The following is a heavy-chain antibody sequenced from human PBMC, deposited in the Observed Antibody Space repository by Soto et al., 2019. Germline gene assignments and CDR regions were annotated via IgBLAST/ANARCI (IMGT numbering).Heavy chain of an antibody. J-gene: IGHJ6*02. V-gene: IGHV1-69*13. Sequence: SVKVSCKASGGTFSSYAISWVRQAPGQGLEWMGGIIPIFGTANYAQKFQGRVTITADESTSTAYMELSSLRSEDTAVYYCAKRIVVVIYPDYYYYGMDVWGQGTTVTVSS. CDR1: GGTFSSYA. CDR2: IIPIFGTA. CDR3: AKRIVVVIYPDYYYYGMDV. D-gene: IGHD3-22*01.